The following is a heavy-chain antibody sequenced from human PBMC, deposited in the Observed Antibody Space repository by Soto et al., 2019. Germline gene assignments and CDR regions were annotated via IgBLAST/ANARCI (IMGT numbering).Heavy chain of an antibody. D-gene: IGHD3-3*01. CDR2: ISGSGGST. Sequence: GGSLRLSCAASGFTFSSYAMSWVRQAPGKGLEWVSAISGSGGSTYYADSVKGRFTISRDNSKNTLYLQMNSLRAEDTAVYYCAKVASSRNYDFWSGPTYGMDVWGQGTTVTVSS. CDR3: AKVASSRNYDFWSGPTYGMDV. J-gene: IGHJ6*02. CDR1: GFTFSSYA. V-gene: IGHV3-23*01.